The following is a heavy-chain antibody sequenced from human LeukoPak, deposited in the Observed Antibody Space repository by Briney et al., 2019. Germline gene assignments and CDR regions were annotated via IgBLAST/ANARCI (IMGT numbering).Heavy chain of an antibody. V-gene: IGHV3-21*04. CDR1: GFTFSSSG. J-gene: IGHJ4*02. D-gene: IGHD4-17*01. CDR2: INTGNNYI. Sequence: KTGGSLRLSCAASGFTFSSSGMNWVRQAPGKGLEWVSSINTGNNYIYYADSVKGRFTISRDNSKNTLYLQMSSLRADDTAVYYCARRSVTTFDYWGQGTLVTVSS. CDR3: ARRSVTTFDY.